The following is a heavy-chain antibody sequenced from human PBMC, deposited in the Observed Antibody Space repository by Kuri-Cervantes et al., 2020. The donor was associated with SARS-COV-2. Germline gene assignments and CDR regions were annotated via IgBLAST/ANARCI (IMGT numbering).Heavy chain of an antibody. J-gene: IGHJ4*02. CDR2: ISSSSSYI. CDR3: ARNPQLSPWLIYFDY. CDR1: GFTFSSYS. V-gene: IGHV3-21*01. D-gene: IGHD5-18*01. Sequence: GGFLRLSCAASGFTFSSYSMNWVRQAPGKGLEWVSSISSSSSYIYYADSVKGRFTISRDNAKNSLYLQMNSLRAEDTAVYYCARNPQLSPWLIYFDYWGQGTLVTVSS.